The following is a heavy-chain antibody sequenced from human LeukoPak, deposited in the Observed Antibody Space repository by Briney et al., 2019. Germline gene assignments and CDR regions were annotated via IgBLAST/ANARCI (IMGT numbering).Heavy chain of an antibody. CDR3: AREGDYDFWSGYYRDY. V-gene: IGHV4-30-4*08. Sequence: SETLSLTCTVSGGSISSGGYYWSWIRQHPGKGLEWIGYIYYSGSTYYNPSLKSRVTISVDTSKNQFSLKLSSVTAADTAVYYCAREGDYDFWSGYYRDYWGQGTLVTVSS. CDR1: GGSISSGGYY. CDR2: IYYSGST. J-gene: IGHJ4*02. D-gene: IGHD3-3*01.